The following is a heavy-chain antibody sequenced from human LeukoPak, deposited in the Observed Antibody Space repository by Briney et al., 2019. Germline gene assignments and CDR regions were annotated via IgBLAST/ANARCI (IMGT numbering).Heavy chain of an antibody. D-gene: IGHD5-18*01. CDR1: GFTLSSNY. J-gene: IGHJ4*02. CDR2: IYSGGST. V-gene: IGHV3-66*01. Sequence: GGSLTLSCPASGFTLSSNYMSWVRQAPGKGLEWVSVIYSGGSTYYADSVKGRFTISRDNSKNTLYLQMNSLRAEDTAVYYCAYSYGYGALDYWGQGTLVTVSS. CDR3: AYSYGYGALDY.